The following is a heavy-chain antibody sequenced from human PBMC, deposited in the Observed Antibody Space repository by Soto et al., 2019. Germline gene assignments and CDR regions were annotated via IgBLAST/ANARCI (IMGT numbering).Heavy chain of an antibody. CDR3: ARQSEQQLPPLDY. CDR2: IYYSGST. D-gene: IGHD6-13*01. J-gene: IGHJ4*02. Sequence: SETLSLTCTVSGGSISSSSYYWGWIRQPPGKGLEWIGSIYYSGSTYYNPSLKSRVTISVDTSKNQFSLKLSSVTAADTAVYYCARQSEQQLPPLDYWGQGTLVTVSS. CDR1: GGSISSSSYY. V-gene: IGHV4-39*01.